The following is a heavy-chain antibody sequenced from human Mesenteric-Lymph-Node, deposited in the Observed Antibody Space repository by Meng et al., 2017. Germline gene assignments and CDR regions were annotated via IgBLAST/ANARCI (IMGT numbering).Heavy chain of an antibody. CDR1: GFTFSSYA. J-gene: IGHJ4*02. CDR2: ISYDGSNK. CDR3: ARVGYSGYESDY. Sequence: GESLKISCAASGFTFSSYAMHWVRQAPGKGLEWVAVISYDGSNKYYADSVKGRFTISRDNAKNSLYLQMNSLRAEDTAVYYCARVGYSGYESDYWGQGTLVTVSS. V-gene: IGHV3-30*07. D-gene: IGHD5-12*01.